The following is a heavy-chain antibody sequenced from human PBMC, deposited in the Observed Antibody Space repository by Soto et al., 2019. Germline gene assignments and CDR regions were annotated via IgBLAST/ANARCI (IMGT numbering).Heavy chain of an antibody. Sequence: QVQLQESGPGPVKTSQTLSLTCSVSAGSISSGGYFWSWIRQLPGKGLEWIGYVYYTGNTDYNPSLKSRVAISVDTSKNQFSLNLISVTAADTAVYFCARVFKTKTFYSGMDVWGRGATVTVSS. CDR1: AGSISSGGYF. J-gene: IGHJ6*02. CDR3: ARVFKTKTFYSGMDV. D-gene: IGHD2-21*01. CDR2: VYYTGNT. V-gene: IGHV4-31*03.